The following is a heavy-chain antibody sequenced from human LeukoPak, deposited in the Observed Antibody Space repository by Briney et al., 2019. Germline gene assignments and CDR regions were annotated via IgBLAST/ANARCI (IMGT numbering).Heavy chain of an antibody. CDR1: GFSVSSSY. D-gene: IGHD6-13*01. V-gene: IGHV3-53*01. J-gene: IGHJ4*02. CDR3: AKAGDSSSWYGDY. CDR2: IFSGGNT. Sequence: GGSLRLSCAASGFSVSSSYMSWVRQAPGRGLEWVSLIFSGGNTLYADSVKGRFTISRDNSKNTLYLQMNSLRAEDTAVYYCAKAGDSSSWYGDYWGQGTLVTVSS.